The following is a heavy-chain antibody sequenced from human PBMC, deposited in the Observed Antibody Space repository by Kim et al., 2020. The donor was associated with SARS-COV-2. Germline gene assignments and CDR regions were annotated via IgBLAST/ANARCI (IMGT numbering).Heavy chain of an antibody. CDR2: IYSGGNT. J-gene: IGHJ4*02. CDR1: GFTVSSNY. V-gene: IGHV3-66*01. Sequence: GGSLRLSCAASGFTVSSNYMTWVRQAPGKGLEWVSVIYSGGNTYYADSVKGRFTISRDNSRNTLYLQMNSLRAEDTAVYYCARDPHCGSDCSDYWGQGTLVTVSS. CDR3: ARDPHCGSDCSDY. D-gene: IGHD2-21*02.